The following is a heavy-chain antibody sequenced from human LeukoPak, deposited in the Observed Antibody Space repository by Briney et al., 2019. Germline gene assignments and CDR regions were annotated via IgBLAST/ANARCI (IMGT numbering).Heavy chain of an antibody. CDR1: GYTFTSYD. V-gene: IGHV1-8*01. D-gene: IGHD3-22*01. CDR2: MNPNNGNT. CDR3: ARGFLGYDSSDYAFSYY. J-gene: IGHJ4*02. Sequence: ASVKVSCKASGYTFTSYDITWVRQASGQGLEWMGWMNPNNGNTGYAQRFQGRVTLTRDTSISTAYMELSSLRSEDTAVYYCARGFLGYDSSDYAFSYYWGQGTLVTVSS.